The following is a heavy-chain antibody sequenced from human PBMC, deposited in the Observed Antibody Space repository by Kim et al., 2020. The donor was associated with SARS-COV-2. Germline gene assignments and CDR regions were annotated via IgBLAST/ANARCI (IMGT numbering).Heavy chain of an antibody. CDR1: GGTFSSYA. CDR2: IIPIFGTA. CDR3: ARDFGGYEAPMYYYGMDV. Sequence: SVKVSCKASGGTFSSYAISWVRQAPGQGLEWMGGIIPIFGTANYAQKFQGRVTITADESTSTAYMELSSLRSEDTAVYYCARDFGGYEAPMYYYGMDVWGQGTTVTVSS. J-gene: IGHJ6*02. D-gene: IGHD3-3*01. V-gene: IGHV1-69*13.